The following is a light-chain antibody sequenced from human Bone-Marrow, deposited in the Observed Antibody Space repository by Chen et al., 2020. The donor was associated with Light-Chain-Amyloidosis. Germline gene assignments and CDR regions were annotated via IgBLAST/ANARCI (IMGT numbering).Light chain of an antibody. J-gene: IGLJ2*01. CDR1: NSNIACNY. CDR2: DSD. CDR3: EAWDSSLSAVV. Sequence: QSVLTQPPSVSSAPGPEFTFFCSGSNSNIACNYVSWYQHLTGTAPKLLIYDSDNRPSGIPDRFSGSKSGTSATLGIHGLQTGDEADYYCEAWDSSLSAVVFGGGTKLTVL. V-gene: IGLV1-51*01.